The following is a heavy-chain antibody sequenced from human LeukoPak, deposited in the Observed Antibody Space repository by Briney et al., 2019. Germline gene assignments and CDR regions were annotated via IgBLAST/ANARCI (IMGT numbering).Heavy chain of an antibody. Sequence: GSLRLSCAASGFTLSTYGMHWVRQAPGKGLEWVAFVRYDGSNQYYADSVQGRFTISRDNSKNTLYLQMNSLRAEDTAVYYCAKERPATTAFDYWGQGTLVTVSS. CDR3: AKERPATTAFDY. D-gene: IGHD4-17*01. CDR1: GFTLSTYG. CDR2: VRYDGSNQ. J-gene: IGHJ4*02. V-gene: IGHV3-30*02.